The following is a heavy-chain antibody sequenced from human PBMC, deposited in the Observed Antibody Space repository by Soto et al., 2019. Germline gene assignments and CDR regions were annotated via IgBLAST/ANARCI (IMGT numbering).Heavy chain of an antibody. CDR2: ISYDGSNT. CDR1: GFTFSSYG. V-gene: IGHV3-30*18. D-gene: IGHD6-19*01. Sequence: GGSLRLSCAASGFTFSSYGMHWVRQAPGKGLEWVAVISYDGSNTHYADSVKGRYTISRDSSKNTVSLEMTSLRAEDTAVYYCAKGGRQWLVTSDFNYWGQGALVT. CDR3: AKGGRQWLVTSDFNY. J-gene: IGHJ4*02.